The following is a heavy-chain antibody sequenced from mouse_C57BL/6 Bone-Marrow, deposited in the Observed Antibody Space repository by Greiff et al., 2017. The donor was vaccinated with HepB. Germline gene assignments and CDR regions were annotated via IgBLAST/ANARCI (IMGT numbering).Heavy chain of an antibody. J-gene: IGHJ2*01. CDR1: GFTFSSYG. V-gene: IGHV5-6*01. D-gene: IGHD1-1*01. Sequence: EVQLQESGGDLVKPGGSLKLSCAASGFTFSSYGMSWVRQTPDKRLEWVATISSGGSYTYYPDSVKGRFTISRDNAKNTLYLQMSSLKSEDTAMYYCARHYGSSYGYFDYWGQGTTLTVSS. CDR3: ARHYGSSYGYFDY. CDR2: ISSGGSYT.